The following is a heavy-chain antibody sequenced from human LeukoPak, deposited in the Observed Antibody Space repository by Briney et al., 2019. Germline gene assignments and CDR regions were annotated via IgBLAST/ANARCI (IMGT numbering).Heavy chain of an antibody. CDR2: ISGSGGST. D-gene: IGHD3-10*02. CDR3: AELGITMIGGV. J-gene: IGHJ6*04. V-gene: IGHV3-23*01. CDR1: GFTFSSYA. Sequence: EGSLRLSCAASGFTFSSYAMSWVRQAPGKGLEWVSAISGSGGSTYYADSVKGRFTISRDNAKNSLYLQMNSLRAEDTAVYYCAELGITMIGGVWGKGTTVTISS.